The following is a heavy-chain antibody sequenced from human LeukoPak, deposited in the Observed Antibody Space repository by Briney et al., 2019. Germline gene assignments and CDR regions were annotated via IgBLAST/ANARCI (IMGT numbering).Heavy chain of an antibody. V-gene: IGHV3-15*07. CDR3: TTGSGYYYGMDV. Sequence: PGGSLRLSCAASGFTFSNAWMNWVRQAPGKGLEWVGRIKSKTDGGTTDYAAPVKGRFTISRDDSKNTLYLQMNSLKTEDTAVYCCTTGSGYYYGMDVWGQGTTVTVSS. CDR2: IKSKTDGGTT. J-gene: IGHJ6*02. D-gene: IGHD2-15*01. CDR1: GFTFSNAW.